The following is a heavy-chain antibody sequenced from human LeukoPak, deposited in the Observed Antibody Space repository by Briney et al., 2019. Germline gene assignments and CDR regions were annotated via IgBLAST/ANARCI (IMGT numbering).Heavy chain of an antibody. J-gene: IGHJ4*02. D-gene: IGHD3-22*01. CDR2: ISGSGGST. Sequence: PGGSLRLSCAASGFTFSSYAMSWVRQAPGKGLEWVSAISGSGGSTYYADSVKGRFTISRDNSKNTLYLQMNSLRAEDTAVYYCAKITDSITMIVVGPDYWGQGTLVTVSS. CDR1: GFTFSSYA. CDR3: AKITDSITMIVVGPDY. V-gene: IGHV3-23*01.